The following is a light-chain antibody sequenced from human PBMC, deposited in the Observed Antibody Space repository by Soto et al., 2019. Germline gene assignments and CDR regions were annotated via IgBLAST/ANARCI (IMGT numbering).Light chain of an antibody. CDR2: SNN. V-gene: IGLV1-44*01. CDR3: AAWDDSLNGHVV. Sequence: QSVLTQPPSASGTPGQRVTISCSGSNSNIESNTVNWYQQLPGTAPKLLIYSNNQRPSGVPDRFSGSKSGTSASLAISGLHSDDEADYYCAAWDDSLNGHVVFGGGTKVTVL. J-gene: IGLJ2*01. CDR1: NSNIESNT.